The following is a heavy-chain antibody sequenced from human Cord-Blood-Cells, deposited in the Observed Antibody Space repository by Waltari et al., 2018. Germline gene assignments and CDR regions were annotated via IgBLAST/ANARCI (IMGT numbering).Heavy chain of an antibody. CDR2: INPNSGGT. Sequence: QVQLVQSGAEVKKPGASEQVSCNASGNTITGYSMHWSRQSPGQGLEWMGWINPNSGGTNYAQKFQGRVTMTRDTSISTAYMELSRLRSDDTAVYYCARSRYDSSGYYYWGQGTLVTVSS. J-gene: IGHJ4*02. V-gene: IGHV1-2*02. D-gene: IGHD3-22*01. CDR1: GNTITGYS. CDR3: ARSRYDSSGYYY.